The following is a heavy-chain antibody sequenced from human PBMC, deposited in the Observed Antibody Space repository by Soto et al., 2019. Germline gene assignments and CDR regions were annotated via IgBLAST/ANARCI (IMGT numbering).Heavy chain of an antibody. CDR1: GYTFTGYY. CDR3: ARASIKTTVTNPVLLSLDH. D-gene: IGHD4-17*01. V-gene: IGHV1-2*04. J-gene: IGHJ4*02. Sequence: ASVKVSFKASGYTFTGYYMHWVRQAPGQGLEWMGWINPNSGGTNYAQKFQGWVTMTRDTSISTAYMELSRLRSDDTAVYYCARASIKTTVTNPVLLSLDHWGQGTLVTVSS. CDR2: INPNSGGT.